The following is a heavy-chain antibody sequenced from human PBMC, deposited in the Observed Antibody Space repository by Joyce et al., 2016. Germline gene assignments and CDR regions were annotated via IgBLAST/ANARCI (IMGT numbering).Heavy chain of an antibody. Sequence: EVQLVESGGGLVKPGGSLRISCAASGFTFSTSSMSWFRRAPGKVLEWVSAISSDSTYIFYADSVKGLFTVSRDNAKNSLYLQMNSLRAEDTAVFFCARGGIVYDYSMDLWGQGTTVTVSS. CDR2: ISSDSTYI. CDR3: ARGGIVYDYSMDL. V-gene: IGHV3-21*02. J-gene: IGHJ6*02. D-gene: IGHD3-22*01. CDR1: GFTFSTSS.